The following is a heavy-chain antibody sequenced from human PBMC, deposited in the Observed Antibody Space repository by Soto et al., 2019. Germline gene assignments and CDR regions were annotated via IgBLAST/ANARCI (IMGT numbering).Heavy chain of an antibody. J-gene: IGHJ4*02. Sequence: GGSLRLSCAASGFTFSSYSMNWVRQAPGKGLEWVSYISSSSNIISYADSVKGRFTISVDNAKNSLFPQMNSLRDEDTAVYYCVRDKNWGFDYWGQGTLVTVSS. CDR2: ISSSSNII. CDR3: VRDKNWGFDY. D-gene: IGHD7-27*01. CDR1: GFTFSSYS. V-gene: IGHV3-48*02.